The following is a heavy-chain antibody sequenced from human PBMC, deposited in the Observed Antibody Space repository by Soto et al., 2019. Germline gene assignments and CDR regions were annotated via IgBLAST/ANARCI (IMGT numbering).Heavy chain of an antibody. CDR2: ISGSGGST. V-gene: IGHV3-23*01. D-gene: IGHD6-6*01. Sequence: GGSLRLSCAASGFTFSSYAMSWVRQAPGKGLEWVSAISGSGGSTYYADSVKGRFTISRDNSKNTLYLQMNSLRAEDTAVYYCRTPIAARDYYYYGMDVWGQGTTVTVSS. CDR1: GFTFSSYA. J-gene: IGHJ6*02. CDR3: RTPIAARDYYYYGMDV.